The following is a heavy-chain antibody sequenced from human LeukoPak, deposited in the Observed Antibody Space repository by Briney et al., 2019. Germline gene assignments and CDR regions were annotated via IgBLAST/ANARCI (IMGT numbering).Heavy chain of an antibody. D-gene: IGHD2-8*02. CDR2: INPTGGST. CDR3: ARDHSTGGN. V-gene: IGHV1-46*01. J-gene: IGHJ4*02. Sequence: ASVKVSCKASGYSFTGYYMHWVRQAPGQGLEWMGIINPTGGSTSYAQKFQGRVTMTTDTSTSTVYMELSSLRSEDTAVYYCARDHSTGGNWGQGTLVTVSS. CDR1: GYSFTGYY.